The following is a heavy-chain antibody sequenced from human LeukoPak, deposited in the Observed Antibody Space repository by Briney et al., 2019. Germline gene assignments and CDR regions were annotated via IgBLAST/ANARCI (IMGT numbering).Heavy chain of an antibody. CDR1: GFTLSSYG. Sequence: GGTLRLSCVVSGFTLSSYGMSWVRQAPGKGLEWVSSISSSSSYIYYADSVKGRFTISRDNSKNTLYLQMNSLRAEDTAVYYCARVSWIQLWPAHFDYWGQGTLVTVSS. CDR3: ARVSWIQLWPAHFDY. D-gene: IGHD5-18*01. J-gene: IGHJ4*02. V-gene: IGHV3-21*04. CDR2: ISSSSSYI.